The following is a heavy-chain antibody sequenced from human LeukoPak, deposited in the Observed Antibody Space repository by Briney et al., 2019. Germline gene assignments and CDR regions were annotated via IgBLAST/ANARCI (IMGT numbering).Heavy chain of an antibody. J-gene: IGHJ5*02. CDR1: GYTFTSYG. CDR2: TIPIFGTA. D-gene: IGHD5-12*01. Sequence: SVKVSCKASGYTFTSYGISWVRQAPGQGLEWMGGTIPIFGTANYAQKFQGRVTITADESTSTAYMELSSLRSEDTAVYYCARGGVYSGYHPTWFDPWGQGTLVTVSS. CDR3: ARGGVYSGYHPTWFDP. V-gene: IGHV1-69*13.